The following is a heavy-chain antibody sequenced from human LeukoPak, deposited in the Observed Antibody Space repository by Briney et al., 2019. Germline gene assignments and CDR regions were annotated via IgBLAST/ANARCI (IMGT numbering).Heavy chain of an antibody. CDR2: TYYTSKWNS. CDR3: ARDPDSSYEWGPFDP. Sequence: SQTLSLTCAISGDSVSSNSASWNWIRQSPSRGLEWLGGTYYTSKWNSDYAESVKSRITINPDTSKNQFSLHLNSVTPEDTAMYYCARDPDSSYEWGPFDPWGQGILVTVSS. CDR1: GDSVSSNSAS. V-gene: IGHV6-1*01. J-gene: IGHJ5*02. D-gene: IGHD1-26*01.